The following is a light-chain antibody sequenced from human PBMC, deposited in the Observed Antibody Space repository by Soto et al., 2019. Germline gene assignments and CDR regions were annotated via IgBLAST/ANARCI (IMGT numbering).Light chain of an antibody. CDR3: QVWDSTSDHYV. J-gene: IGLJ1*01. CDR2: DDR. V-gene: IGLV3-21*02. Sequence: SYELTQPPSVSVAPGQTASISCGGNNIGSRSVHWYQQKPGQAPVLVDYDDRDRPSRIPERFAGSNSGNTATLTISRVEAGDDADYYCQVWDSTSDHYVFGTGTKVTVL. CDR1: NIGSRS.